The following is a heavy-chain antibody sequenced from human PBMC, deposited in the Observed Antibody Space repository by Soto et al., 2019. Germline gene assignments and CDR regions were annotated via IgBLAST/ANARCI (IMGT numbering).Heavy chain of an antibody. CDR3: ATARRKGVYYYYYGMDV. CDR2: INHSGST. D-gene: IGHD3-16*01. CDR1: GGSFSGYY. V-gene: IGHV4-34*01. Sequence: ASETLSLTCAVYGGSFSGYYRSWIRQPPGKGLEWIGEINHSGSTNYNPSLKSRVTISVDTSKNQFSLKLSSVTAADTAVYYCATARRKGVYYYYYGMDVWGQGTTVTVS. J-gene: IGHJ6*02.